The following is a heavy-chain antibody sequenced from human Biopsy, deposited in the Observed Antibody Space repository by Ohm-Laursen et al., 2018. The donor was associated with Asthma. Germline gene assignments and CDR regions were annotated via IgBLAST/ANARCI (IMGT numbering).Heavy chain of an antibody. V-gene: IGHV1-18*01. CDR2: ISVYNGNT. Sequence: ASAKVSCKTSGYTFNSAGITWVRQAPGQGLEWMGWISVYNGNTKVAQKLQDRVTMITDTSTSTAYMELRSLKSDDTAVYFCARAVDYSHYYGIDVWGQGTTVTVS. D-gene: IGHD3-10*01. J-gene: IGHJ6*02. CDR3: ARAVDYSHYYGIDV. CDR1: GYTFNSAG.